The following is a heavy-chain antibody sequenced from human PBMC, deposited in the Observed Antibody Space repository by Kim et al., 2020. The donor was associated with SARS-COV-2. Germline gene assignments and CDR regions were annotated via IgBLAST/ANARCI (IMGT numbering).Heavy chain of an antibody. Sequence: GRFTISRDNAKNTLYLQMNSLRAEDTAVYYCARELCGGSCYSYYYYGMDVWGQGTTVTVSS. CDR3: ARELCGGSCYSYYYYGMDV. D-gene: IGHD2-15*01. V-gene: IGHV3-74*01. J-gene: IGHJ6*02.